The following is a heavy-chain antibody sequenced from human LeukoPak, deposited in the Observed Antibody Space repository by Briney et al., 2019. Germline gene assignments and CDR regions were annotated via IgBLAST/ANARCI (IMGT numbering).Heavy chain of an antibody. V-gene: IGHV4-59*01. CDR2: IYYSGST. J-gene: IGHJ3*02. CDR3: ARDSIAVAGPGEAFDI. D-gene: IGHD6-19*01. Sequence: SETLSLTCTVSGGSMNNYYWSWIRQPPGKGLEWIGYIYYSGSTNYNPSLKSRVTISVDTSKNQFSPKLSSVTAADTAVYYCARDSIAVAGPGEAFDIWGQGTMVTVSS. CDR1: GGSMNNYY.